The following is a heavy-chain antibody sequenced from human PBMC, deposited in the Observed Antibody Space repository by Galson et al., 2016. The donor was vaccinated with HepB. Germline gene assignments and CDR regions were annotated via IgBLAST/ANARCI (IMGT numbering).Heavy chain of an antibody. Sequence: PALVKPTQTLTLTCTFSGFSLSSTGMRVSWIRQPPGKALEWLARIDWDDDKFYSTSLKTRLTISKDTSKNQVVLTVTNMDPVDTATCYCARTDGTYFDYWGQGTLVTVSS. D-gene: IGHD1-14*01. CDR2: IDWDDDK. CDR1: GFSLSSTGMR. CDR3: ARTDGTYFDY. J-gene: IGHJ4*02. V-gene: IGHV2-70*04.